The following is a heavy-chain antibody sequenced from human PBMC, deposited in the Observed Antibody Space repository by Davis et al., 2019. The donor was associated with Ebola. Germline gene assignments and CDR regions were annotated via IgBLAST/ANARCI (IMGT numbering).Heavy chain of an antibody. CDR3: ARGTPRSGFSYGLNY. CDR1: GFTFSSYW. V-gene: IGHV3-74*01. D-gene: IGHD5-18*01. Sequence: GESLKISCTASGFTFSSYWMHWVRQAPGKGLVWVSRVNTDGSNTRYADSVKGRFTISRDNAKSTLYLQMNSLRAEDTAVYYCARGTPRSGFSYGLNYWGQGALVTVSS. CDR2: VNTDGSNT. J-gene: IGHJ4*02.